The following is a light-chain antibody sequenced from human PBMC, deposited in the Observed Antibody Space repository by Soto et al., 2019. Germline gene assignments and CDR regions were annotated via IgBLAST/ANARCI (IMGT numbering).Light chain of an antibody. CDR2: LGS. J-gene: IGKJ1*01. V-gene: IGKV2-28*01. CDR1: QSLLHSNGYNY. Sequence: DIVMTQSPLSLPVTPGEPASISCRSSQSLLHSNGYNYLDWYLQKPGQSPQLLIYLGSNRASGVPDRFSGSGSGTDFTLKISRVEAEDVGVYYCMQALHHPPTFDQGTKVEIK. CDR3: MQALHHPPT.